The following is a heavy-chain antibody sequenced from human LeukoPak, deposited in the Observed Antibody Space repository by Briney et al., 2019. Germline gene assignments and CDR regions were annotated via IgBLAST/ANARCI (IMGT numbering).Heavy chain of an antibody. CDR2: ISYDGSNK. Sequence: GRSLRLSCAASGFTFSSYAMHWVRQAPGKGLEWVAVISYDGSNKYYADSVKGRFTISRDNSKNTLYLQMNSLRAEDTAVYYCARDGAIGSGSWYATFWYWGQGTLVTVSS. CDR3: ARDGAIGSGSWYATFWY. V-gene: IGHV3-30*04. J-gene: IGHJ4*02. D-gene: IGHD6-13*01. CDR1: GFTFSSYA.